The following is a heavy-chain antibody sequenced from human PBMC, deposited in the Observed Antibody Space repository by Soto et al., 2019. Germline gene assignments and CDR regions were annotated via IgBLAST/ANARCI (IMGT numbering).Heavy chain of an antibody. D-gene: IGHD3-16*01. Sequence: VAGGTSSGHDCSCIMQPPGKGQEWIGYIYYSGSTNYNPSLKSRVTISVDTYKNQFSLKLSVVVAAVTVVYYFVSCSTRHAWGSMCTDLRAQG. J-gene: IGHJ4*02. CDR1: GGTSSGHD. CDR2: IYYSGST. CDR3: VSCSTRHAWGSMCTDL. V-gene: IGHV4-59*11.